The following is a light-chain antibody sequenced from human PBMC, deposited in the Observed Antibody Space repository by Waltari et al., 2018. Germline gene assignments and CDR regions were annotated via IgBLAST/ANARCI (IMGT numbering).Light chain of an antibody. CDR3: SSYTSRTTWV. V-gene: IGLV2-14*01. Sequence: QSALTQPASVSGSPGQSITISCTGTSSDIGGYNYVPWYQQHPGKAPKLMIYEVSNRPSGVSNRFSGSKSGNTASLTISGLQAEDEADYSCSSYTSRTTWVFGGGTKLTVL. CDR2: EVS. CDR1: SSDIGGYNY. J-gene: IGLJ3*02.